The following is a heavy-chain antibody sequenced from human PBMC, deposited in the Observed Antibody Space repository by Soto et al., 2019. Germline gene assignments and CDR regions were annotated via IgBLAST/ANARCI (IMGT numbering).Heavy chain of an antibody. Sequence: QVQLVQSGAEVKKPGASVKVSCKASGYTLTSYYMHWVRQAPGQGLEWMGIINPSGGSTSYAQKFQGRVTMTRDTSTSTVYMDLSSLRSEDTAVYYCARQARYCTNGVCSAYGMDVWGQGTTVTVSS. CDR1: GYTLTSYY. CDR3: ARQARYCTNGVCSAYGMDV. CDR2: INPSGGST. D-gene: IGHD2-8*01. V-gene: IGHV1-46*01. J-gene: IGHJ6*02.